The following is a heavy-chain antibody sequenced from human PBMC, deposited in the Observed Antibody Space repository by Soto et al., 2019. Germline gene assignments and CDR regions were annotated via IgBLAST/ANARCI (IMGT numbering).Heavy chain of an antibody. CDR3: EGSWT. V-gene: IGHV3-23*01. CDR2: ISASGDRT. CDR1: GFTLTNYA. Sequence: EVQLLVSGGGSAQPGGSLRLSCEVSGFTLTNYAMSWVRQTPGKGLEWVPQISASGDRTYYADSVKGRFTISKDFSKNTLFLQMNSLRGEDSAVYYCEGSWTWGQGTMVTVSS. D-gene: IGHD5-12*01. J-gene: IGHJ3*01.